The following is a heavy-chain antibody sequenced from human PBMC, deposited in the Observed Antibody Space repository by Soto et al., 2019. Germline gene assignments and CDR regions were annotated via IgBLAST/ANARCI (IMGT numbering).Heavy chain of an antibody. CDR3: ARDRKYCSSTSCYASWFDP. V-gene: IGHV1-24*01. CDR2: IGADDGDT. D-gene: IGHD2-2*01. CDR1: GYTLTELS. J-gene: IGHJ5*02. Sequence: ASVKVSCKVSGYTLTELSMHWVRQAPGKGLEWMGWIGADDGDTIYAQKLQGRVTMTTDTSKSTAYMELRSLRSDDTAVYYCARDRKYCSSTSCYASWFDPWGQGTLVTVSS.